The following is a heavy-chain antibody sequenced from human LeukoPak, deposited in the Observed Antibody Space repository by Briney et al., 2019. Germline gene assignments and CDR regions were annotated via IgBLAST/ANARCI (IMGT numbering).Heavy chain of an antibody. CDR3: ARVGGYYPSHWYFDL. V-gene: IGHV1-69*05. CDR1: GGTFSSYD. D-gene: IGHD3-22*01. CDR2: IMPILSTA. J-gene: IGHJ2*01. Sequence: SVKVSCKASGGTFSSYDISWVRQAPGQGLEWMGGIMPILSTANYAQKLQGRVTMTTDTSTSTAYMELRSLRSDDTAVYYCARVGGYYPSHWYFDLWGRGTLVTVSS.